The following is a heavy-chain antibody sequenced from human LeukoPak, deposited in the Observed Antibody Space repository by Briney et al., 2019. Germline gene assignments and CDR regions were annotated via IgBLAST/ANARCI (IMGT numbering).Heavy chain of an antibody. Sequence: GGALRLSCAASGFTFNTFNMNWVRQAPGKGLELVSSITSGGDYIYYADSVKGRFTTSRDNAKNSLSLQLNSLRVEDTAVYYCARGHYDVLAASYKWTPDYWGQGTLVTVSS. CDR1: GFTFNTFN. V-gene: IGHV3-21*01. D-gene: IGHD3-9*01. CDR2: ITSGGDYI. J-gene: IGHJ4*02. CDR3: ARGHYDVLAASYKWTPDY.